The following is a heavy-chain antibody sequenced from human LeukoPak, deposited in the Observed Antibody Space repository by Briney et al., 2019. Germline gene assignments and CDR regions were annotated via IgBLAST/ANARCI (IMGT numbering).Heavy chain of an antibody. J-gene: IGHJ1*01. CDR2: IGGSGTST. V-gene: IGHV3-23*01. D-gene: IGHD3-22*01. CDR3: AIRRYDTSAQH. CDR1: GFTFSRYA. Sequence: GGSLRLSCATSGFTFSRYAMTWVRQAPGKGLEWVSAIGGSGTSTYYADSVKGRFTISRDNSKNTLYLQMNSLRAEDTAVYYCAIRRYDTSAQHWGQGTLVTVSS.